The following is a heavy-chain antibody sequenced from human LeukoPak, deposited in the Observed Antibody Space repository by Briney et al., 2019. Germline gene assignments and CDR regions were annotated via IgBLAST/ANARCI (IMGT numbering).Heavy chain of an antibody. Sequence: SETPSLTCAVYGGSFSGYYWSWIRQPPGKGLEWIGEINLRGSTKYNPSLKSRVIISVDTSKNQFSLKVNSVTAADTAVYYCARGDTTYGYSSWGQGTLVTVSS. J-gene: IGHJ4*02. CDR1: GGSFSGYY. CDR3: ARGDTTYGYSS. D-gene: IGHD5-24*01. V-gene: IGHV4-34*01. CDR2: INLRGST.